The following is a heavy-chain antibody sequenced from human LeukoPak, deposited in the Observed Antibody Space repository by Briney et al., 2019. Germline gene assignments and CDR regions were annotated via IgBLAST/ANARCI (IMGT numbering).Heavy chain of an antibody. CDR3: ARKVVVPAAHFDY. Sequence: SGTLSLTCAVYGGSFSGYYWSWIRQPPGKGLEWIGEINHSGSTNYNPSLKSRVTITVDTSKNQFSLKLSSVTASDTAVYYCARKVVVPAAHFDYWGQGTLVTVSS. J-gene: IGHJ4*02. V-gene: IGHV4-34*01. CDR2: INHSGST. D-gene: IGHD2-2*01. CDR1: GGSFSGYY.